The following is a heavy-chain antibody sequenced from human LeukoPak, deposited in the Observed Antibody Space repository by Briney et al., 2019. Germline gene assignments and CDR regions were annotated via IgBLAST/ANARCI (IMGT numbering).Heavy chain of an antibody. Sequence: PGGSLRLSCAASGFTFSSYSMNWVREAPGKGLEWVSSISSSSSYIYYADSVKGRFTISRDNAKNSLYLQMNSLRAEDTAVYYCARDRDTHLFDPWGQGTLVAVSS. V-gene: IGHV3-21*01. D-gene: IGHD5-18*01. CDR1: GFTFSSYS. J-gene: IGHJ5*02. CDR3: ARDRDTHLFDP. CDR2: ISSSSSYI.